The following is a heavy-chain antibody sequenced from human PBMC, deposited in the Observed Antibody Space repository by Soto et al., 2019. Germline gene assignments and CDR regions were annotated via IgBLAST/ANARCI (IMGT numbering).Heavy chain of an antibody. V-gene: IGHV1-46*01. J-gene: IGHJ4*02. Sequence: ASVKVSCKASGYTFTSYYMHWVRQAPGQGLEWMGIINPSGGSTYAQKFQGRVTMTRDTSKNQFSLKLSSVTAADTAVYYCARASNKRGYSYGPDYWGQGTLVTVSS. CDR1: GYTFTSYY. CDR2: INPSGGST. CDR3: ARASNKRGYSYGPDY. D-gene: IGHD5-18*01.